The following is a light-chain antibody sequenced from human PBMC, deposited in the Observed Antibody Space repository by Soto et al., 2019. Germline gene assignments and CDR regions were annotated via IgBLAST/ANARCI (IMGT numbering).Light chain of an antibody. CDR2: DAS. CDR3: QHCDYLPI. J-gene: IGKJ3*01. V-gene: IGKV1-33*01. Sequence: DIQMTQSPSSLSASVGDRVTITCQASQDITSYLNWYQHKPGKAPKLLIYDASILEAGVPPRFSGSGSGTDFPLTISSLQHEDVATYYCQHCDYLPIFGPGTTVDFK. CDR1: QDITSY.